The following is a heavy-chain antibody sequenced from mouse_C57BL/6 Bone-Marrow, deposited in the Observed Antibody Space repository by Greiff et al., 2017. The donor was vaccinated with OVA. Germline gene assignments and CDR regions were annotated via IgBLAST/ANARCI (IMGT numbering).Heavy chain of an antibody. Sequence: VQLQQSGPVLVKPGASVKMSCKASGYTFTDYYMNWVKQSHGKSLEWIGVINPYNGGTSYNQKFKGKATLTVDKSSSTAYMELNSLTSEDSAVYYCARGPNYYGSSYYFAYWGQGTLVTVSA. CDR1: GYTFTDYY. V-gene: IGHV1-19*01. CDR3: ARGPNYYGSSYYFAY. D-gene: IGHD1-1*01. CDR2: INPYNGGT. J-gene: IGHJ3*01.